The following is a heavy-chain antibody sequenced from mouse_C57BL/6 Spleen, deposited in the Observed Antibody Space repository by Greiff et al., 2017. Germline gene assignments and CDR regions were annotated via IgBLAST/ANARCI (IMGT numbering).Heavy chain of an antibody. J-gene: IGHJ4*01. CDR2: IVPNRGGT. CDR3: AREDAMDY. V-gene: IGHV1-72*01. Sequence: QFRLQQPGAELVKPGASVRLSCKPSATTFTSYWCPWVKRRPGRGLEGIGRIVPNRGGTRSNEKFKSKATLTVAKPSSTAHMQLSSLASEDSAVYYCAREDAMDYWGQGTSVTVSS. CDR1: ATTFTSYW.